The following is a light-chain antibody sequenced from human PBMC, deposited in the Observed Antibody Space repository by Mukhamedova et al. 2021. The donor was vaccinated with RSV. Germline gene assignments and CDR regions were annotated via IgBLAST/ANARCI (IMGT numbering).Light chain of an antibody. CDR2: QDT. CDR3: QAWDSSTEVV. J-gene: IGLJ3*02. Sequence: VLVIYQDTKRPSGIPERFSGSNSGNTATLTISGTQPMDEADYYCQAWDSSTEVVFGGGTKLTVL. V-gene: IGLV3-1*01.